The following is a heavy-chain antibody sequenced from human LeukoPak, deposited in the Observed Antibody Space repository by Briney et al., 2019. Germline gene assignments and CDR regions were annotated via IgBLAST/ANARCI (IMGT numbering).Heavy chain of an antibody. J-gene: IGHJ4*02. Sequence: GGSLRLSCAASGFTFSSHGMHWGRQAPGRGLEWVAVISYDGNNKYYADSVKGRFTISRDNSKSTLYLQVNSLRAEDTAVYYCAKGHYYGSGSLDYWGQGTLVTVSS. CDR1: GFTFSSHG. CDR3: AKGHYYGSGSLDY. V-gene: IGHV3-30*18. CDR2: ISYDGNNK. D-gene: IGHD3-10*01.